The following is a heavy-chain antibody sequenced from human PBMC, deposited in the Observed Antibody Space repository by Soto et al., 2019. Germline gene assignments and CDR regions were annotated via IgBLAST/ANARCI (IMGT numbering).Heavy chain of an antibody. Sequence: QVQLVESGGGVGQPGRSLRLSCAASGFTFSSYGMHWVRQAPGKGLEWVAVISYDGSNKYYADSVKGRFTISRDNSKNTLYLQMNSLRAEDTAVYYCAKDFYPPGYNWEPTPMDVWGQGTTVTVSS. CDR2: ISYDGSNK. V-gene: IGHV3-30*18. J-gene: IGHJ6*02. CDR1: GFTFSSYG. CDR3: AKDFYPPGYNWEPTPMDV. D-gene: IGHD1-20*01.